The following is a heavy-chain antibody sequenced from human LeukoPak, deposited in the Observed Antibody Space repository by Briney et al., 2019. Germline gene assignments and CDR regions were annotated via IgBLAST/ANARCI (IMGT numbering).Heavy chain of an antibody. CDR1: GGSISSGDYY. Sequence: SQTLSLTCTVSGGSISSGDYYWSWLRQHPGRGLEWIGYIYYSGSTYYNPSLKSRVTISVDTSKNQFSLKLSSVTAADTAVYYCARGSGYDRKKPFDYWGQGTLVTVSS. V-gene: IGHV4-31*03. CDR3: ARGSGYDRKKPFDY. CDR2: IYYSGST. D-gene: IGHD5-12*01. J-gene: IGHJ4*02.